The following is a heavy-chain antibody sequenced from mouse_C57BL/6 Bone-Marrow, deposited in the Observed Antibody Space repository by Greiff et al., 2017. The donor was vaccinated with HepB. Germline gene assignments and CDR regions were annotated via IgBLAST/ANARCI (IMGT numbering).Heavy chain of an antibody. V-gene: IGHV1-55*01. J-gene: IGHJ1*03. CDR2: IYPGSGST. D-gene: IGHD2-1*01. CDR1: GYTFTSYW. CDR3: AREGFYGNYWYFDV. Sequence: QVQLKQPGAELVKPGASVKMSCKASGYTFTSYWITWVKQRPGQGLEWIGDIYPGSGSTNYNEKFKSKATLTVDTSSSTAYMQLSSLTSEDSAVYYCAREGFYGNYWYFDVWGTGTTVTVSS.